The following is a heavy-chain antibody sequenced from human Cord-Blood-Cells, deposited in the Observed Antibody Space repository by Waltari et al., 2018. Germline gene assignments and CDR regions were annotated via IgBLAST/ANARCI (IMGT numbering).Heavy chain of an antibody. D-gene: IGHD7-27*01. CDR1: GFTFSSYC. CDR2: ISSSSSYI. J-gene: IGHJ3*02. V-gene: IGHV3-21*01. CDR3: ARDPRRANWGAFDI. Sequence: EVQLVESGGGLVKPVGSLRLSCAASGFTFSSYCMTWVLSAPGKGLEWVSSISSSSSYIYYADSVKGRFTISRDNAKNSLYLQMNSLRAEDTAVYYCARDPRRANWGAFDIWGQGTMVTVSS.